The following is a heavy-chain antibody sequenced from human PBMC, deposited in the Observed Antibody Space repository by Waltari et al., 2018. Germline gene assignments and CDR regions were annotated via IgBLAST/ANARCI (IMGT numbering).Heavy chain of an antibody. J-gene: IGHJ6*02. CDR3: ARNYYYDSSGYRPYYYYGMDV. CDR2: MNPNSGNT. V-gene: IGHV1-8*02. D-gene: IGHD3-22*01. CDR1: GYTFTSYD. Sequence: QVQLVQSGAEVKKPGASVKVSCKASGYTFTSYDIHWVRQATGPGPEGMGWMNPNSGNTGYAQKFQGRVTMTRNTSISTAYMELSSLRSEDTAVYYCARNYYYDSSGYRPYYYYGMDVWGQGTTVTVSS.